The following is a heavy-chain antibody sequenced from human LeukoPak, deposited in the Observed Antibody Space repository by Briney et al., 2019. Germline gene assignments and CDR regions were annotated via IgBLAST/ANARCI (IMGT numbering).Heavy chain of an antibody. CDR2: ISGRGRGGST. D-gene: IGHD2-8*01. CDR1: GFTFSSFA. Sequence: GGSLRLSCAASGFTFSSFALSWVRQAPGKGLEWVSAISGRGRGGSTYYADSVKGRFTISRDNSKNTLYLQMNSVRAEDTAVYYCARERGMVPYMDVWGKGTTVTISS. CDR3: ARERGMVPYMDV. J-gene: IGHJ6*03. V-gene: IGHV3-23*01.